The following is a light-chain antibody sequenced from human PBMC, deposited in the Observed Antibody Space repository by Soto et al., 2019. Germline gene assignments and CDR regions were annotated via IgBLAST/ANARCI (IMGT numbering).Light chain of an antibody. CDR1: QGTGDW. V-gene: IGKV1-5*03. Sequence: DIQMSQSPSTLSASVGGRVTITCRASQGTGDWLAWYQQKPGKAPKLLIYKTSTLEGGVPSRFSGSGSETEFTLTIGSLQPDDFATYYCQQYSSYPLTFGGGTKVDIK. CDR3: QQYSSYPLT. CDR2: KTS. J-gene: IGKJ4*01.